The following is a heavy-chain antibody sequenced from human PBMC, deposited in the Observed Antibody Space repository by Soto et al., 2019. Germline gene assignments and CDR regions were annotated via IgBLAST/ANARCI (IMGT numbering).Heavy chain of an antibody. D-gene: IGHD1-26*01. CDR3: ARGGSLNWYFDL. CDR2: INSDGSST. J-gene: IGHJ2*01. V-gene: IGHV3-74*01. CDR1: GFTFSSYW. Sequence: EVQLVESGGGLGQPGGSLRLSCAASGFTFSSYWMHWVRQAPGKGLVWVSRINSDGSSTSYADSVKGRFTISRDNARNTLNLQMNSLRAEDTAVYYCARGGSLNWYFDLWGRGTLVTVSS.